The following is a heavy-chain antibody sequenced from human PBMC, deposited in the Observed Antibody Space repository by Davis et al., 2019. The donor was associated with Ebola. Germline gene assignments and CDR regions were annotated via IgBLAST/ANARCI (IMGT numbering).Heavy chain of an antibody. J-gene: IGHJ3*02. Sequence: PGGSLRLSCTVSGGSISSYYWSWIRQPPGKGLEWIGYIYYSGSTNYNPSLKSRVTISVDTSKNQFSLKLSSVTAADTAVYYCARFPLVGATFAFDIWGQGTMVTVSS. CDR1: GGSISSYY. CDR2: IYYSGST. D-gene: IGHD1-26*01. V-gene: IGHV4-59*01. CDR3: ARFPLVGATFAFDI.